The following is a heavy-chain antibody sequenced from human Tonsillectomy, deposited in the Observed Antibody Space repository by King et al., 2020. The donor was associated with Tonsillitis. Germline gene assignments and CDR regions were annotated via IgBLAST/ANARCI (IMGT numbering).Heavy chain of an antibody. CDR2: ISYDGSNK. V-gene: IGHV3-30*18. D-gene: IGHD1-26*01. CDR1: GFTFSSYG. J-gene: IGHJ4*02. Sequence: VQLVESGGGVVQPGRSLRLSCAASGFTFSSYGMHWVRQAPGKGLEWVAVISYDGSNKYYADSVKGRFTISRDNSKNTLYLQINSLRAEDTAVYYCAKDHGGSYYWVDYWGQGTLVTVSS. CDR3: AKDHGGSYYWVDY.